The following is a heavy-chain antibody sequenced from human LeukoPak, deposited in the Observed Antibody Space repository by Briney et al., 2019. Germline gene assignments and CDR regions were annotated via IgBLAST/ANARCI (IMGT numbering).Heavy chain of an antibody. CDR1: GYRFTSYW. CDR3: ARLITFGGVIVTLDY. Sequence: GEPLKISGKGSGYRFTSYWIGGVRRMPGKGLEWLGIIYPGDSDTRYSPSFQGQVTISADKSISTAYLQWSSLKASDTAMYYCARLITFGGVIVTLDYWGQGTLVTVSS. J-gene: IGHJ4*02. V-gene: IGHV5-51*01. CDR2: IYPGDSDT. D-gene: IGHD3-16*02.